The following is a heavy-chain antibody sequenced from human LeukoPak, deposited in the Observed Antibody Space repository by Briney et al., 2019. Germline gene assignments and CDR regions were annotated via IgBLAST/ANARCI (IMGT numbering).Heavy chain of an antibody. CDR3: ASNIAAAGKAFDY. Sequence: ASVKGSCKASGYTFTGYYMHWVRQAPGQGLEWIGWINPNSGGTNYAQKFQGRVTMTRDTSISTAYMELSRLRSDDTAVYYCASNIAAAGKAFDYWGQGTLVTVSS. D-gene: IGHD6-13*01. CDR2: INPNSGGT. CDR1: GYTFTGYY. V-gene: IGHV1-2*02. J-gene: IGHJ4*02.